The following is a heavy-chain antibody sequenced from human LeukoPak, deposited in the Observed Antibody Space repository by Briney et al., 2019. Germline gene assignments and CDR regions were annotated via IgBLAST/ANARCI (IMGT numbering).Heavy chain of an antibody. CDR3: ALPRYFDY. CDR1: GFTFSTYG. CDR2: ISYDGSNE. Sequence: GGSLRLSCAASGFTFSTYGMHWVRQAPGKGLEWVAVISYDGSNEYYADSVKGRFTISRDNSKNTLYLQMNSLRAEDTAVYYCALPRYFDYWGQGTLVTVSS. J-gene: IGHJ4*02. V-gene: IGHV3-30*03.